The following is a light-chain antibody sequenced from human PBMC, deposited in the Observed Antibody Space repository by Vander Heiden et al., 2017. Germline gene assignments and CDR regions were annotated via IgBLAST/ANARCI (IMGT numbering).Light chain of an antibody. J-gene: IGLJ3*02. CDR2: DTN. V-gene: IGLV7-46*01. Sequence: QAVVPQEPSLTVSPGGTVILTCGSSTGAVTSGHYPSWCQQKPGHAPRTLIYDTNNRHSWTPARFSGALFGGKAALTLSGAQPEDEADYYCSFSYSGSFVVFGGGTRLTVL. CDR1: TGAVTSGHY. CDR3: SFSYSGSFVV.